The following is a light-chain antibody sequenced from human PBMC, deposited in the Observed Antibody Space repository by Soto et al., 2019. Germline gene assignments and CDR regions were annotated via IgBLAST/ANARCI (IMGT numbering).Light chain of an antibody. J-gene: IGKJ1*01. CDR3: QQYNNWWT. V-gene: IGKV3-20*01. CDR2: GSS. CDR1: QSVNSNY. Sequence: EIVLTQSPGTLSLSPGERATLSCRASQSVNSNYLAWYQQKPGQAPRLLIYGSSSRATGIPDRFSGSGSGTEFNLTISSLQSEDFGVYYCQQYNNWWTFGQGTKVDI.